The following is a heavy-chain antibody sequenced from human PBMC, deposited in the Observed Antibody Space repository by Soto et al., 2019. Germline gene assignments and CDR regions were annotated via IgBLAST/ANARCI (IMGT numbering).Heavy chain of an antibody. CDR2: IIPIFGTA. CDR1: GGTFSSYA. V-gene: IGHV1-69*13. CDR3: ARDVDTAMVSRYGMDV. D-gene: IGHD5-18*01. Sequence: SVKVSCKASGGTFSSYAISWVRQAPGQGLEWMGGIIPIFGTANYAQKFQGRVTITADESTSTAYMELSSLRSEDTAVYYCARDVDTAMVSRYGMDVWGQGTTVTAP. J-gene: IGHJ6*02.